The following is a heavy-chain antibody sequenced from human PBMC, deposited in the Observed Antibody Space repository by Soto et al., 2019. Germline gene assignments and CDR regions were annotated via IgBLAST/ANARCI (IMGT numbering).Heavy chain of an antibody. J-gene: IGHJ5*02. Sequence: SETLSLTCTVSGGSISSYYWSWIRQPPGKGLEWIGYIYYSGSPNYNPSLKSRVTISVDTSKNQFSLKLSSVTAADTAVYYCARVSSSWRNWFDPWGQGTLVTVSS. V-gene: IGHV4-59*01. CDR1: GGSISSYY. D-gene: IGHD6-13*01. CDR2: IYYSGSP. CDR3: ARVSSSWRNWFDP.